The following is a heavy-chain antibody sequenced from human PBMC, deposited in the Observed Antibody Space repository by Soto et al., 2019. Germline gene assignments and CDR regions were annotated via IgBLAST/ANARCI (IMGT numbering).Heavy chain of an antibody. V-gene: IGHV6-1*01. CDR3: ARAPVDGVDTAMVTDWFDP. CDR1: GDSVSSNSAA. CDR2: TYYRSKWYN. D-gene: IGHD5-18*01. Sequence: QVQLQQSGPGLVKPSQTLSLTCAISGDSVSSNSAAWNWIKQSPSRGLEWLGRTYYRSKWYNDYAVSVKSRITINPDTSKNQFSLQLNSVTPEDTAVYYCARAPVDGVDTAMVTDWFDPWGQGTLVTVSS. J-gene: IGHJ5*02.